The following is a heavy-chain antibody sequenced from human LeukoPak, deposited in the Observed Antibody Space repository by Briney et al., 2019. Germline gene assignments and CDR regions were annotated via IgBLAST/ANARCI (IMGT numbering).Heavy chain of an antibody. J-gene: IGHJ5*02. D-gene: IGHD3-3*01. V-gene: IGHV4-59*01. CDR3: AREYDFWSGYYGGWFDP. CDR2: IYYSGST. Sequence: SETLSLTCTVSGGSISSYYWSWIRQPPGKGLEWIGYIYYSGSTNYNPSLKSRVTISVDTSKNQFSLKLSSVTAADTAVYYCAREYDFWSGYYGGWFDPWGQGTLVTVSS. CDR1: GGSISSYY.